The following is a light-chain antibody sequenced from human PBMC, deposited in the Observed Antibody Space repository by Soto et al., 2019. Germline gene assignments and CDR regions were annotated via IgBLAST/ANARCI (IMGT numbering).Light chain of an antibody. CDR2: AAS. V-gene: IGKV1-8*01. Sequence: AIRMTQSPSSLSASTGDRVTMTCRASQGISSYLAWYQQKPGKAPKLLIYAASTLQSGVPSRFSGSGSGTDFTLTISSLQPEDFATYHCQQANSFPPTFGGGTKVDIK. CDR1: QGISSY. CDR3: QQANSFPPT. J-gene: IGKJ4*01.